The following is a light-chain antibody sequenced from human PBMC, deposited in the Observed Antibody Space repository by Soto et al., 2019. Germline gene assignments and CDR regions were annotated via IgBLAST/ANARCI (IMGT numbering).Light chain of an antibody. CDR3: CTYAGSTSV. V-gene: IGLV2-23*02. J-gene: IGLJ1*01. Sequence: QSALTQPASVSGSPGQSITISCTGTSSDVGSYNLVSWYQQYPGKAPKLVIYEVIKRPSGVSNRFSGSKSGNTASLTISGLQAEDEADYYCCTYAGSTSVFGTGTKATVL. CDR1: SSDVGSYNL. CDR2: EVI.